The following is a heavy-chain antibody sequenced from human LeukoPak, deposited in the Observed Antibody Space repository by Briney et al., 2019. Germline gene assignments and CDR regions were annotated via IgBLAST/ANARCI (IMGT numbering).Heavy chain of an antibody. CDR1: SDSFSNGNYF. V-gene: IGHV4-61*02. CDR3: ARAYSSSRRYENDC. J-gene: IGHJ4*02. D-gene: IGHD3-22*01. CDR2: IYISGST. Sequence: SETLSLTCTVSSDSFSNGNYFWAWIRQPAGKGLEWIGRIYISGSTNYKPSLKSRVTMSVDTSKKPFSLKLSSVSAADSAVYTCARAYSSSRRYENDCWGQGTLVTVSS.